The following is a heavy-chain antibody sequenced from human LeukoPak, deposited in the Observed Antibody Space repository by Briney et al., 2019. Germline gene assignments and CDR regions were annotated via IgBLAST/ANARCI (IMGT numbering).Heavy chain of an antibody. D-gene: IGHD2-2*01. J-gene: IGHJ5*02. CDR2: VYASGST. Sequence: TSETLSLTCTVSGGSISGYYWSWIRHPAGKGLEWIGRVYASGSTHYNPSVKSRVTMSVDASRNQFSLKLSSVTAADTAVYFCARDIGYCTSANCYGRFNWFDPWGQGTLVTVPS. CDR1: GGSISGYY. CDR3: ARDIGYCTSANCYGRFNWFDP. V-gene: IGHV4-4*07.